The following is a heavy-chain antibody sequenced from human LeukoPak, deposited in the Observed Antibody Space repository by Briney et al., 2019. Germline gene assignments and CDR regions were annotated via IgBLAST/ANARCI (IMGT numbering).Heavy chain of an antibody. V-gene: IGHV3-66*01. CDR1: GFTFSSYW. CDR3: ASTQRGDYFDY. Sequence: GGSLRLSCAASGFTFSSYWMSWVRQAPGKGLEWVSVIYAGGGTYYADSVKGRFTISRDKSKNTLYLQMNTLRAEDTAVYYCASTQRGDYFDYWGQGTLVTVSS. D-gene: IGHD2-15*01. J-gene: IGHJ4*02. CDR2: IYAGGGT.